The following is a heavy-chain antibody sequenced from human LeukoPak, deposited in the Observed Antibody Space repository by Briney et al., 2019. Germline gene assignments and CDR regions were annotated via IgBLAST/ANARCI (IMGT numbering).Heavy chain of an antibody. CDR1: GGSISSSSYY. D-gene: IGHD4-17*01. CDR3: AISTLTTVTTLDY. Sequence: PSETLSLTCTVSGGSISSSSYYWGWIRQPPGRGLEWIGGMYYSGSTHYNPSLKSRVTMYLDTSKNQFSLKLSSVTAADTAVYYCAISTLTTVTTLDYWGQGTLVTVSS. V-gene: IGHV4-39*01. CDR2: MYYSGST. J-gene: IGHJ4*02.